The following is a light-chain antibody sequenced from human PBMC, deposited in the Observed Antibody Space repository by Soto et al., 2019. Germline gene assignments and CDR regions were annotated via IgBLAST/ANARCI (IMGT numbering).Light chain of an antibody. CDR1: QSISSW. V-gene: IGKV1-5*01. CDR2: DAS. Sequence: DIQMTQSPSTLSASVGDRVTITCRANQSISSWLAWYQQKPGKAPKLLIYDASSLESGVPSRFSGSGSGTEFTLTISSLQPDDFATYYCQHYKTYAVTFGQGTRLEIK. CDR3: QHYKTYAVT. J-gene: IGKJ5*01.